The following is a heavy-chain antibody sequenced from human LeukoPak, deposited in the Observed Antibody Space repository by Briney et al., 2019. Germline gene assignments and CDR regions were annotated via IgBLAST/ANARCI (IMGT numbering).Heavy chain of an antibody. CDR1: T. CDR2: ITANARSK. V-gene: IGHV3-64*02. J-gene: IGHJ6*03. Sequence: GGSLRLSCAGSTMHWVRQGPGKGLEYVSAITANARSKYHADSVRGRFTISRDNSKDTLYLQMGSLRPEDTAVYYCARGPSSYFYMDVWGKGTTVTISS. CDR3: ARGPSSYFYMDV.